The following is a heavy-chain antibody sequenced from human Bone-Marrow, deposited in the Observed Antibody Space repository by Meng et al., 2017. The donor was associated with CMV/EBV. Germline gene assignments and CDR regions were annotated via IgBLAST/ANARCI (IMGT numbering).Heavy chain of an antibody. CDR1: GFTFSRSC. J-gene: IGHJ4*02. D-gene: IGHD6-19*01. Sequence: ASGFTFSRSCMPWVRQSPGKGLVWVSGINSAVLSTRSAASVKGRFTISRDNAKNTLYLQMNSLRVEDTAVYYCARGGGYSSAYYFDYWGQGALVTVSS. CDR2: INSAVLST. V-gene: IGHV3-74*01. CDR3: ARGGGYSSAYYFDY.